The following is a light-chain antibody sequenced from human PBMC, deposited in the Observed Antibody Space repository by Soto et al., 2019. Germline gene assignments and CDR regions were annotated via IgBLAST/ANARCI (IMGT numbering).Light chain of an antibody. J-gene: IGKJ2*01. CDR3: QQYGSSPRT. CDR1: QSVSSK. Sequence: EIVMTQSPATLSVSPGERATLSCRASQSVSSKLAWFQQKPGQAPSLLIYGASSRATGIPDRFSGSGSGTDFTLTISRLEPEDFAVYYCQQYGSSPRTFGQGTKLEIK. CDR2: GAS. V-gene: IGKV3-20*01.